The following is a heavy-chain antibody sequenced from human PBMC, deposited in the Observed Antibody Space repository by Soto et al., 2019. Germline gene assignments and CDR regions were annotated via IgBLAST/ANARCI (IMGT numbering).Heavy chain of an antibody. CDR3: ARDPYSSSSLGYCTNGVCYPPTDV. CDR1: GFTFSSYG. J-gene: IGHJ6*02. V-gene: IGHV3-33*01. Sequence: GGSLRLSCAASGFTFSSYGMHWVRQAPGKGLEWVAVIWYDGSNKYYADSVKGRFTISRDNSKNTLYLQMNGLRAEDTAVYYCARDPYSSSSLGYCTNGVCYPPTDVWGQGTTVTVSS. CDR2: IWYDGSNK. D-gene: IGHD2-8*01.